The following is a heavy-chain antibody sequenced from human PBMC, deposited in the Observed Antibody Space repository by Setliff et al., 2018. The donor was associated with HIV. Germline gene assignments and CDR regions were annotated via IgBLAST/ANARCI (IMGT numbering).Heavy chain of an antibody. CDR1: GFTFNTYS. D-gene: IGHD5-18*01. CDR3: ARDWRGYSSGKPRNFDY. J-gene: IGHJ4*02. CDR2: ISSDSRYI. V-gene: IGHV3-21*01. Sequence: GGSLRLSCAASGFTFNTYSMNWVRQAPGKGLEWVSSISSDSRYIYYADSLKGRFTVSRDNAKNSLYLQMNSLRAEDTAVYYCARDWRGYSSGKPRNFDYWGQGTLVTAPQ.